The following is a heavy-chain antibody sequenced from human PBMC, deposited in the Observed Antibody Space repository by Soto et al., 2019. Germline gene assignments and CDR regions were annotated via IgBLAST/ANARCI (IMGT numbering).Heavy chain of an antibody. D-gene: IGHD3-10*01. Sequence: SETLSLTCAVYGGSFSGYYWTWIRQPPGTGLEGIGEINHSGSTNYNPSLKRRVTISVDTSKNQFSLKLSSVTAADTAVYYCARGYGRSFDYWGQGTLVPVSS. J-gene: IGHJ4*02. CDR1: GGSFSGYY. V-gene: IGHV4-34*01. CDR3: ARGYGRSFDY. CDR2: INHSGST.